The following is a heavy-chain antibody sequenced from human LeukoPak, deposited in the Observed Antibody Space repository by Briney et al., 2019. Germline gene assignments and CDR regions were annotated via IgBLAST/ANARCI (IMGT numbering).Heavy chain of an antibody. Sequence: PGGSLRLSCAASGFTFSSYATHWVRQAPGKGLEWVAVISYDGSNTYYADSVKGRFTISRDNSKNTLYLQMNSLRAEDTAVYYCARASGYCSGGSCYSIVGGYYFDYWGQGTLVTVSS. V-gene: IGHV3-30*04. CDR2: ISYDGSNT. CDR3: ARASGYCSGGSCYSIVGGYYFDY. CDR1: GFTFSSYA. J-gene: IGHJ4*02. D-gene: IGHD2-15*01.